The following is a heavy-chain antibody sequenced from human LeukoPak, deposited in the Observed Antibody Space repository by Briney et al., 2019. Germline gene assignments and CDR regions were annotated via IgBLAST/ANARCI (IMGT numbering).Heavy chain of an antibody. Sequence: PGGSLRLSCAASGFTFSSYWMHWVRQGPGKGLVWVSRIYSDGSRTTYADSVKGRFTISRDNAKNSLYLQMTSLRAEDTAVYYCARDGPSDIGDSVDVWGKGTTVTISS. J-gene: IGHJ6*04. CDR1: GFTFSSYW. CDR2: IYSDGSRT. V-gene: IGHV3-74*01. CDR3: ARDGPSDIGDSVDV. D-gene: IGHD2-15*01.